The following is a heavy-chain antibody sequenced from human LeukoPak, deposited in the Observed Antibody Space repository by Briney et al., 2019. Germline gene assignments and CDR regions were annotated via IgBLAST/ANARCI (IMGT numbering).Heavy chain of an antibody. Sequence: PGGSLRLSCAASGFTFSDYYMSWLRQAPGKGLEWVSYISSSGSTIYYADSVKGRFTISRDNAKNTLYLQMNSLTAEDTAVYYCANSRGIYYHYYTMDVWGQGTMVTVSS. J-gene: IGHJ6*02. CDR3: ANSRGIYYHYYTMDV. V-gene: IGHV3-11*04. CDR2: ISSSGSTI. D-gene: IGHD2-15*01. CDR1: GFTFSDYY.